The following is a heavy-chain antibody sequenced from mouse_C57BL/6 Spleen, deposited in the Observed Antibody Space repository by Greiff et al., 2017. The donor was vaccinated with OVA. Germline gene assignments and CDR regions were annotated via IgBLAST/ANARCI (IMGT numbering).Heavy chain of an antibody. J-gene: IGHJ2*01. CDR2: ISSGSSTI. Sequence: EVMLVESGGGLVKPGGSLKLSCAASGFTFSDYGMHWVRQAPEKGLEWVAYISSGSSTIYYADTVKGRFTISRDNAKNTLFLQMTSLRSEDTALYYCARGNYYGSSPLYYFDYWGQGTTLTVSS. CDR3: ARGNYYGSSPLYYFDY. CDR1: GFTFSDYG. V-gene: IGHV5-17*01. D-gene: IGHD1-1*01.